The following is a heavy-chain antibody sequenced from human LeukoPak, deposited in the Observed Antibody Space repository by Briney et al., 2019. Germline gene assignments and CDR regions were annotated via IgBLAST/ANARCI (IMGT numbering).Heavy chain of an antibody. D-gene: IGHD3-10*01. J-gene: IGHJ6*03. Sequence: SETLSLTRTVSGGSISSSSYYWGWIRQPPGKGLEWIGSIYYSGSTYYNPSLKSRVTISVDTSKNQFSLKLSSVTAADTAVYYCAREMEDKSFSFGELRKNYYYYMDVWGKGTTVTVSS. CDR2: IYYSGST. V-gene: IGHV4-39*07. CDR1: GGSISSSSYY. CDR3: AREMEDKSFSFGELRKNYYYYMDV.